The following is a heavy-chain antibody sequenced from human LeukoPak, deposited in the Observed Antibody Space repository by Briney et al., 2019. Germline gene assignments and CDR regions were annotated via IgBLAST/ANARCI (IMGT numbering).Heavy chain of an antibody. CDR3: ARDPVDYGDYL. Sequence: SETLSLTCTVSGYSISSGYYWSWIRQPPGKGLEWIGYIYYSGSTYYNPSLKSRVTISVDTSKNQFSLKLSSVTAADTAVYYCARDPVDYGDYLWGQGTLVTVSS. D-gene: IGHD4-17*01. V-gene: IGHV4-30-4*01. J-gene: IGHJ5*02. CDR2: IYYSGST. CDR1: GYSISSGYY.